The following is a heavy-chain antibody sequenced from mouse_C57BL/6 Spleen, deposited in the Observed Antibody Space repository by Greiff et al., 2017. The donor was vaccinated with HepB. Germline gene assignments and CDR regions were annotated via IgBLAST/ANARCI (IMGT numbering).Heavy chain of an antibody. CDR1: GYTFTDYN. CDR2: INPNNGGT. Sequence: EVQLQESGPELVKPGASVKMSCKASGYTFTDYNMHWVKQSHGKSLEWIGYINPNNGGTSYNQKFKGKATLTVNKSSSTAYMELRSLTSEDSAVYYCARIIYYGYDDYWGQGTTLTVSS. D-gene: IGHD2-2*01. CDR3: ARIIYYGYDDY. J-gene: IGHJ2*01. V-gene: IGHV1-22*01.